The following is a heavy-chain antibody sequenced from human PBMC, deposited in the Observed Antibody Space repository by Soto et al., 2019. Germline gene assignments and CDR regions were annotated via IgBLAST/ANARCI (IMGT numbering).Heavy chain of an antibody. CDR2: IYYSGST. CDR3: AREGYYGSGSYYHPGLRYYYYMDV. V-gene: IGHV4-59*01. J-gene: IGHJ6*03. D-gene: IGHD3-10*01. Sequence: QVQLQESGPGLVKPSETLSLTCTVSGGSISSYYWSWIRQPPGKGLEWIVYIYYSGSTNYNPSLKSRVTIPVDTSKNQFSLKLSSVTAADTAVYYCAREGYYGSGSYYHPGLRYYYYMDVWGKGTTVTVSS. CDR1: GGSISSYY.